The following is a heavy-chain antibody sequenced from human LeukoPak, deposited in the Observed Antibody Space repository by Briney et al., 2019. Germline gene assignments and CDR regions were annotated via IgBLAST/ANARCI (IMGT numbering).Heavy chain of an antibody. J-gene: IGHJ4*02. CDR2: NSGGGT. CDR1: GFTFSSYA. Sequence: GGSLRLSCAASGFTFSSYAMSWVRQAPGKGLEWVSGNSGGGTHYADSVKGRFTISRDNSKNTLYLQMNSLRAEDTAIYYCAKGGDFVWGSYRPVWGQGTLVTVSS. V-gene: IGHV3-23*01. CDR3: AKGGDFVWGSYRPV. D-gene: IGHD3-16*02.